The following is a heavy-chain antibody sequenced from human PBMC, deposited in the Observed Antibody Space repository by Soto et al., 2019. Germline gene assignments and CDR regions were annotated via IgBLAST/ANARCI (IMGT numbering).Heavy chain of an antibody. D-gene: IGHD6-13*01. J-gene: IGHJ4*02. CDR3: AKDWPGSWYPVDY. CDR1: GFTFSSYA. V-gene: IGHV3-23*01. Sequence: EVQLLESGGGLVQPGGSLRVSCAASGFTFSSYAMSWVRQAPGKGLEWVSAISGSVGATYYADSVKGRFTISRDNSKNTLYLQMNSLRAEDTAVYYCAKDWPGSWYPVDYWGQGTLVTVSS. CDR2: ISGSVGAT.